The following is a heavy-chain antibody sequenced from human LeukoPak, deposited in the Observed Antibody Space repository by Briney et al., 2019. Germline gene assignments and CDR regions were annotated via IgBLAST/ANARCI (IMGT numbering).Heavy chain of an antibody. V-gene: IGHV1-3*01. J-gene: IGHJ4*02. CDR3: ARDDCGDTCYPGGY. CDR1: GYIFTKYF. CDR2: IKAGNGDT. D-gene: IGHD2-21*01. Sequence: GASVKVLCKASGYIFTKYFVDWGRQAPGQRAEWMGWIKAGNGDTKYSQNFQDRLTITRDTSASTVYMELSSLTSEDTALYYCARDDCGDTCYPGGYWGQGTLVTVSS.